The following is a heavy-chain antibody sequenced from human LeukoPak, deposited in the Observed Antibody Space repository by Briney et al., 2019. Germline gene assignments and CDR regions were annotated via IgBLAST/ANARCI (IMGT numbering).Heavy chain of an antibody. D-gene: IGHD6-13*01. CDR2: IYYSGST. V-gene: IGHV4-30-4*01. Sequence: PSGTLSLTCTVSGGSLSSGDYYCSWIRQPPGKGLEWIGYIYYSGSTYSNPSLKSRVTISVDTSKNQFSLKLISVTAADTAVYYGARYLLIAAAGIDYYYGIDVWGQGTPVTVSS. CDR1: GGSLSSGDYY. J-gene: IGHJ6*02. CDR3: ARYLLIAAAGIDYYYGIDV.